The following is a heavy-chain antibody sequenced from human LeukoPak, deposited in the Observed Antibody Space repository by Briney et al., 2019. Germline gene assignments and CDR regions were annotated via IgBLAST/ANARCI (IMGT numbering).Heavy chain of an antibody. CDR2: IYSGGST. Sequence: GGSLRLSCAASGFIVSSNYMSWVRQAPGKGLEWVSVIYSGGSTYYADSVKGRFTISRDNSKNTLYLQMNSLRAEDTAVYYCAKDSGSYPLLDAFDIWGQGTMVTVSS. J-gene: IGHJ3*02. D-gene: IGHD1-26*01. CDR1: GFIVSSNY. CDR3: AKDSGSYPLLDAFDI. V-gene: IGHV3-53*01.